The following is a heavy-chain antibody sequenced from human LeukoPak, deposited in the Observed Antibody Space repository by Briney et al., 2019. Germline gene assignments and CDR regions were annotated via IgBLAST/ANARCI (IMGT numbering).Heavy chain of an antibody. CDR3: AVDSGSSDIYFDY. V-gene: IGHV4-34*01. Sequence: PSETLSLTCAVYGGSFSGYYWSWIRQPPGKGLEWIGEINHSGSTNFNPSLKSRVTISVDTSKNQFSLKLSSVTAADTAVYYCAVDSGSSDIYFDYWGQGTLVTVSS. CDR1: GGSFSGYY. CDR2: INHSGST. J-gene: IGHJ4*02. D-gene: IGHD1-26*01.